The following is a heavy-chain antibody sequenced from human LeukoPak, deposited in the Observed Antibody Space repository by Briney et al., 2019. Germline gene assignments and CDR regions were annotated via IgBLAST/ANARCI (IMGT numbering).Heavy chain of an antibody. CDR3: ARGTQGGYYDWFDP. J-gene: IGHJ5*02. D-gene: IGHD3-3*01. CDR1: GGSISSGDYY. Sequence: SETLSLTCTVSGGSISSGDYYWSWIRQPPGKGLEWIGYIYYSGSTYYNPSLKSRVTISVDRSKNQFSLKLSSVTAADTAVYYCARGTQGGYYDWFDPWGQGTLVTVSS. V-gene: IGHV4-30-4*08. CDR2: IYYSGST.